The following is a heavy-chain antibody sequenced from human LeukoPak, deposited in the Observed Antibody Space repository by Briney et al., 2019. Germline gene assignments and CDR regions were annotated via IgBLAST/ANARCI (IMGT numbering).Heavy chain of an antibody. CDR3: AKSPRTVTTIFDY. CDR2: IHERGST. J-gene: IGHJ4*02. CDR1: GGFISTYY. Sequence: SETLSLTCTVSGGFISTYYWSWLRQSPGKGLEWIGYIHERGSTNHNPSLKSRVTMSVDTSRNQFSLQLTSVTAADTAVYFCAKSPRTVTTIFDYWDQGTLVTVSS. V-gene: IGHV4-59*01. D-gene: IGHD5-12*01.